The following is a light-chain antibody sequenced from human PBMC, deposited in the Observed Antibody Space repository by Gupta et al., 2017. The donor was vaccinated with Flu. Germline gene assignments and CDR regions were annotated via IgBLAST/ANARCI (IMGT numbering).Light chain of an antibody. V-gene: IGLV2-14*01. CDR3: ISYTTGNTYV. CDR2: EVS. CDR1: SSDIGDYNY. J-gene: IGLJ1*01. Sequence: QSALTQPASVSGSPGPSITIPCTGTSSDIGDYNYVSWYQQYPGKAPKLMIYEVSNRPSGVSNRFSGSKSGNTASLTISGLQAEDEADYYCISYTTGNTYVFGSGTKVTV.